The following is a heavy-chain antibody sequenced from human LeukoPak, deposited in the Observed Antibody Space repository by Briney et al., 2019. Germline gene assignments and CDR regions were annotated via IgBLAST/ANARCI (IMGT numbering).Heavy chain of an antibody. CDR1: GGSLSSHY. CDR3: ARGRGPLRVEFGD. V-gene: IGHV4-4*09. D-gene: IGHD3-16*01. Sequence: PSETLSLTCNVSGGSLSSHYCSWIRQAPGKGLEWIGFIFSGGSTNYNPSLKSRVSISMDTSQNQFSLKLTSVTAADTAVYYCARGRGPLRVEFGDWGQGALVTVFS. J-gene: IGHJ4*02. CDR2: IFSGGST.